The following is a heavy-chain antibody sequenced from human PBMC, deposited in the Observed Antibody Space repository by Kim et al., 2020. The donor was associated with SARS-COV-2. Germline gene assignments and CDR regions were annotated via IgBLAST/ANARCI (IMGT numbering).Heavy chain of an antibody. D-gene: IGHD1-26*01. V-gene: IGHV3-11*06. Sequence: GGSLRLSCVASGFTFRDYYMSWIRQAPGKGLEWVAQISSSGSDTNYAESVKGRFTISRDNAKNSLYLQMNSRRVEDRAVYYCAREKYYVWDVWGQGTTVT. CDR2: ISSSGSDT. J-gene: IGHJ6*02. CDR1: GFTFRDYY. CDR3: AREKYYVWDV.